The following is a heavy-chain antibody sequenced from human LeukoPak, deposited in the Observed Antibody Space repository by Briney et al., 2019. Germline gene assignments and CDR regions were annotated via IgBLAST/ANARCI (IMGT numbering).Heavy chain of an antibody. D-gene: IGHD3-22*01. CDR1: GYTFTGYY. Sequence: ASVKVSCKASGYTFTGYYMHWVRQAPGQGLEWMGWINPNSGGTNYAQKLQGRVTMTTDTSTSTAYMELRSLRSDDTAVYYCARGFTYYDSSGYVWGQGTLVTVSS. CDR2: INPNSGGT. CDR3: ARGFTYYDSSGYV. J-gene: IGHJ4*02. V-gene: IGHV1-2*02.